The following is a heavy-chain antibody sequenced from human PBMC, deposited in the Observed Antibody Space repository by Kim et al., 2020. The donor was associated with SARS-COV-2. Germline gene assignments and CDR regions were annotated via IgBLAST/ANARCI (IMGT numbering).Heavy chain of an antibody. J-gene: IGHJ4*01. CDR2: IYYSGST. V-gene: IGHV4-39*07. CDR1: GGSISSSSYY. Sequence: SETLSLTCTVSGGSISSSSYYWGWIRQPPGKGLEWIGSIYYSGSTYYNPSLKSRVTISVDTSKNQFSLKLSSVTAADTAVYYCARLLLDIYSGQIDYWG. D-gene: IGHD5-12*01. CDR3: ARLLLDIYSGQIDY.